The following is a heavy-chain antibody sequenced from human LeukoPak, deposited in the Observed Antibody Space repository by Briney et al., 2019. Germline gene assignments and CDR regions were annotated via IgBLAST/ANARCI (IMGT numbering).Heavy chain of an antibody. CDR1: GFTFSSYG. CDR3: AKGEWYYYDSSGYDY. Sequence: GGSLRLSCAASGFTFSSYGMHWVRQAPGKGLEWVAFIRYDGSNKYYADSVKGRFTISRDNSKNTLYLQMNSLRAEDTAVYYCAKGEWYYYDSSGYDYWGQGTLVTVSS. J-gene: IGHJ4*02. D-gene: IGHD3-22*01. V-gene: IGHV3-30*02. CDR2: IRYDGSNK.